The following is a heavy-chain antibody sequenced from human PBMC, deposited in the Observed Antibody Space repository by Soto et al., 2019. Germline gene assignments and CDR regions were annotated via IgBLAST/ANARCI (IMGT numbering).Heavy chain of an antibody. CDR1: GFTLCSVG. J-gene: IGHJ4*02. CDR2: TPFNENRK. Sequence: LRLSCAASGFTLCSVGMHWVRQAPGTGLEWVVVTPFNENRKYYGDSVSGRFTISRDNSRDTVDLEMNTLRADDTEVYYCAKEESSVYYRPADYWGQGTPVTVSS. D-gene: IGHD6-19*01. CDR3: AKEESSVYYRPADY. V-gene: IGHV3-30*18.